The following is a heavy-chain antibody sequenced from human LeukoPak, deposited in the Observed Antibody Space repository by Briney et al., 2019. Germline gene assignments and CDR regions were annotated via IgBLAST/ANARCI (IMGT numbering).Heavy chain of an antibody. CDR3: ARGPKGQGAFDI. V-gene: IGHV4-30-4*01. J-gene: IGHJ3*02. Sequence: PSQTLSLTCTVSGGSISSGDYYWSWIRQPPGKGLEWIGYIYYSGSTYYNPSLKSRVTISVDTSKNQFSLKLSSVTAADTAVYYCARGPKGQGAFDIWGQGTMVTVSS. CDR2: IYYSGST. CDR1: GGSISSGDYY.